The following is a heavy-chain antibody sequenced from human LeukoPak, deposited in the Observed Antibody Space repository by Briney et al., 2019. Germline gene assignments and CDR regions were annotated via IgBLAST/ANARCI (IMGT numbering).Heavy chain of an antibody. J-gene: IGHJ4*02. CDR1: GGSMSGYY. CDR3: ARDKQPGDN. D-gene: IGHD5-18*01. CDR2: IYYSGSS. V-gene: IGHV4-59*01. Sequence: PSETLSLTCTVSGGSMSGYYWGWIRQPPGKGLEWIGYIYYSGSSTHNPSLQSRVTMSVDTPKNQFSPKLRSVTAADTAVYYCARDKQPGDNWGPGTLVTVSS.